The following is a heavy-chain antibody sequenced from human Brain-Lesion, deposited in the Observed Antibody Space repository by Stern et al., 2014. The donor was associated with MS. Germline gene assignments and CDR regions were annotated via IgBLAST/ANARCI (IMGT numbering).Heavy chain of an antibody. CDR2: IWPGDSDT. J-gene: IGHJ4*02. CDR1: GYRFTSNW. Sequence: EVQLGQSGAEVKKPGESLKISCKGSGYRFTSNWIGWVRPMPGKGLEWMGIIWPGDSDTRYSPSFQGQVTISADKSISTAFLQWSSLQASDTAMYYCARRGDSSSSGFDYWGQGTLVIVSS. CDR3: ARRGDSSSSGFDY. D-gene: IGHD6-6*01. V-gene: IGHV5-51*01.